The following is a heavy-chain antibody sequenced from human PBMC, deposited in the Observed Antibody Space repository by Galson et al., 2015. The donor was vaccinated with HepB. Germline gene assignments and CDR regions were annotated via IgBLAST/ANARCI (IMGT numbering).Heavy chain of an antibody. V-gene: IGHV3-74*01. Sequence: SLRLSCAASGFTFSSYWMHWVRQAPGKGLVWVSHINSDGSSTNYADSVKGRFTISRDNAKNTLYLQMNSLRAEDTAVYYCARAGCGGDCSPDYWGQGTLVTVSS. CDR3: ARAGCGGDCSPDY. CDR2: INSDGSST. D-gene: IGHD2-21*02. CDR1: GFTFSSYW. J-gene: IGHJ4*02.